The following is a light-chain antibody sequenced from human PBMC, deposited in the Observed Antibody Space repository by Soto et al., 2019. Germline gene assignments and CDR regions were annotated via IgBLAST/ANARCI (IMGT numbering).Light chain of an antibody. J-gene: IGLJ1*01. CDR2: SNN. V-gene: IGLV1-44*01. Sequence: QSVLTQPPSASGTPGQRGIIACSGSSSHIGSNTVNWDQQLPGTAPKLLIYSNNQRPSGVPDRFSGSKSGTSASLAISGLESEDEADYYCAAWDDSLNGRYVFGTGTKLTVL. CDR1: SSHIGSNT. CDR3: AAWDDSLNGRYV.